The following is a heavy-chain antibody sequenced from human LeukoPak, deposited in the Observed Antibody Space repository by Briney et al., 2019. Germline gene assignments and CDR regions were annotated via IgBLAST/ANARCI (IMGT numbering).Heavy chain of an antibody. Sequence: SETLSLTCTVSGGSISSSSYYWGWIRQPPGKGLEWIGSIYYSGSTYYNPSLKSRVTISVDTSKNQFSLKLSSVTAADTAVYYCARDRYCSSTSCSYYYYYMDVWGKGTTVTVSS. D-gene: IGHD2-2*01. J-gene: IGHJ6*03. V-gene: IGHV4-39*02. CDR1: GGSISSSSYY. CDR3: ARDRYCSSTSCSYYYYYMDV. CDR2: IYYSGST.